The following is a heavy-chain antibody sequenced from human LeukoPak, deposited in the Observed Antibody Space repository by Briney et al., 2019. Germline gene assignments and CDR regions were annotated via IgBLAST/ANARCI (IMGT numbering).Heavy chain of an antibody. CDR1: GYTFTSYD. CDR3: ARAVKNTFQVAGTLIHYYYYYMDV. Sequence: GAPVKVSCKASGYTFTSYDINWVRQATGQGLEWMGWMNPNSGNTGYAQKFQGRVTITRNTSISTAYMELSSLRSEDTAVYYCARAVKNTFQVAGTLIHYYYYYMDVWGKGTTVTVSS. D-gene: IGHD6-19*01. CDR2: MNPNSGNT. J-gene: IGHJ6*03. V-gene: IGHV1-8*03.